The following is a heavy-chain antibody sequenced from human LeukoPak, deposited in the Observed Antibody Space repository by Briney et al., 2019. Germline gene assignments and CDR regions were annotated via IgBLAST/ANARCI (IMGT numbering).Heavy chain of an antibody. V-gene: IGHV3-23*01. D-gene: IGHD3-10*01. CDR2: ISGSGGST. J-gene: IGHJ4*02. Sequence: TGGSLRLSCAASGFTFSSYAMSWVRQAPGKGLEWVSAISGSGGSTYYADSVKGRFTISRDNSKNTLYLQMNSLRAEDTAVYYCAKDSNYYGSGSNDYWGQGNLVTVSS. CDR1: GFTFSSYA. CDR3: AKDSNYYGSGSNDY.